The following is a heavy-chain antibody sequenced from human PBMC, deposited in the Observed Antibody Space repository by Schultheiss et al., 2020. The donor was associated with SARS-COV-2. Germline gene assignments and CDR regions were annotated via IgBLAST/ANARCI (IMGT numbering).Heavy chain of an antibody. CDR1: GFTVSSNY. CDR3: AKVGGSSWNNYYYYGMDV. J-gene: IGHJ6*02. CDR2: ISGSGGST. Sequence: GGSLRLSCAASGFTVSSNYMSWVRQAPGKGLEWVSAISGSGGSTYYADSVKGRFTISRDNSKNTLYLQMNSLRPEDTAVYYCAKVGGSSWNNYYYYGMDVWGQGTTVTVSS. V-gene: IGHV3-23*01. D-gene: IGHD6-13*01.